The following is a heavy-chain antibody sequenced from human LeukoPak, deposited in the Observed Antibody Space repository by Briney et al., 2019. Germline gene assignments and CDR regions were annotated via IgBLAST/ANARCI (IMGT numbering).Heavy chain of an antibody. V-gene: IGHV1-18*01. CDR1: GYTFTSYG. Sequence: ASVKVSCKASGYTFTSYGVSWVRQSPGQGLEWMGWISAYNGNANYVQRLQGRVTLATDTSTTTAYMELRGLTSDDTAVYYCAREAYTTGADYWGQGTLVTVSS. D-gene: IGHD3-16*01. CDR2: ISAYNGNA. J-gene: IGHJ4*02. CDR3: AREAYTTGADY.